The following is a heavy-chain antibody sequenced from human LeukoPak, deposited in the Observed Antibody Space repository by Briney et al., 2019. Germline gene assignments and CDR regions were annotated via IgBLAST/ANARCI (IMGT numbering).Heavy chain of an antibody. V-gene: IGHV3-30*02. CDR2: IRYDGSNK. J-gene: IGHJ6*03. CDR1: GFTFSSYS. Sequence: GGSLRLSCAASGFTFSSYSMNWVRQAPGKGLEWVAFIRYDGSNKYYADSVKGRFTISRDNSKNTLYLQMNSLRAEDTAVYYCAKDRSSSSWRSYYYYYYYMDVWGKGTTVTISS. D-gene: IGHD6-13*01. CDR3: AKDRSSSSWRSYYYYYYYMDV.